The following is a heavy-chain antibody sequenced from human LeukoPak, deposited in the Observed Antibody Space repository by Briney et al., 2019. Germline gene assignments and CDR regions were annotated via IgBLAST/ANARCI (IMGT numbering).Heavy chain of an antibody. CDR2: IKLDGSEK. V-gene: IGHV3-7*01. CDR3: ARMLTTVTPGAFDI. Sequence: GGSLRLSCAASGFTFSGYWMSWVRQAPGKGLEWVANIKLDGSEKYYVDSVKGRFTISRDNAKNSLYLQMNSLRAEDTAVYYCARMLTTVTPGAFDIWGQGTMVTVSS. D-gene: IGHD4-17*01. CDR1: GFTFSGYW. J-gene: IGHJ3*02.